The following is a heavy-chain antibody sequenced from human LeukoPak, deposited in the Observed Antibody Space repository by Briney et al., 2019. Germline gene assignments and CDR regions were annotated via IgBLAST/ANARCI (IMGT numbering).Heavy chain of an antibody. Sequence: SETLSLTRTVSGGSISSGDYYWNWIRQPPGKGLEWIGEINHSGSTYYNPSLKSRVTISVDTSKNQFSLKLSSVTAADTAVYYCAKFGYGGNGYFQYWGQGTLVTVSS. CDR2: INHSGST. CDR1: GGSISSGDYY. J-gene: IGHJ1*01. CDR3: AKFGYGGNGYFQY. V-gene: IGHV4-39*07. D-gene: IGHD4-23*01.